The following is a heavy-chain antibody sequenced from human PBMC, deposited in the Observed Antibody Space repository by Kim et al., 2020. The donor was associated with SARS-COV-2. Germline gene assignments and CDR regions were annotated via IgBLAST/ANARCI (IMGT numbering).Heavy chain of an antibody. CDR1: GITFSSYA. Sequence: GGSLRLSCAASGITFSSYALTWVRQASGKGLEWVSVIYSGGTSTDYADSVKGRFTISRDNSKNTLYLQMRSLRAEDTAAYSCAEALVLSMTVAVFTYF. CDR2: IYSGGTST. J-gene: IGHJ4*01. V-gene: IGHV3-23*03. D-gene: IGHD3-22*01. CDR3: AEALVLSMTVAVFTYF.